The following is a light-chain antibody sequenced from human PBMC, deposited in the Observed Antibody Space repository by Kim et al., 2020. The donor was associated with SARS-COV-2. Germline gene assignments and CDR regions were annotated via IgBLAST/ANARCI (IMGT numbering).Light chain of an antibody. Sequence: EIVLTQSPATLSMSPGGRATLSCRASQGVSHNLAWYQQKPGQAPRLLIYGASTRATGIPVRFSGSGSGTEFTLTISSLQSEDLAVYYCQVYNKWPPRWTFGQGTKVDIK. CDR1: QGVSHN. CDR3: QVYNKWPPRWT. J-gene: IGKJ1*01. V-gene: IGKV3-15*01. CDR2: GAS.